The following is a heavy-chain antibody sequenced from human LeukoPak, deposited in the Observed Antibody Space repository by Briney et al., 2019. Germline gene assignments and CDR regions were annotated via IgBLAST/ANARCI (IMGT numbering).Heavy chain of an antibody. CDR3: ATANSSPLNYYYYYMDV. J-gene: IGHJ6*03. CDR2: FDPEDGET. CDR1: GYTLTELS. Sequence: GASVKVSCKVSGYTLTELSMHWVRQAPGKGLEWMGGFDPEDGETIHAQKFQGRVTMTEDTSTDTAYMELSSLRSEDTAVYYCATANSSPLNYYYYYMDVWGKGTTVTVSS. V-gene: IGHV1-24*01. D-gene: IGHD6-6*01.